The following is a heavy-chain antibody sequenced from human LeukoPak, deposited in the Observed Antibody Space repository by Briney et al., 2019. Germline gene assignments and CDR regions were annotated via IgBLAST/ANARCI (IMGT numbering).Heavy chain of an antibody. D-gene: IGHD3-22*01. J-gene: IGHJ4*02. Sequence: GESLKISCKGSGYSFTSYWIGWVRQMPGKGLEWMGIIYPGDSDTRYSPSFQGQVTTSADKSISTAYLQWSSLKASDTAMYYCARLDYYDSSGYSDFDYWGQGTLVTVSS. CDR2: IYPGDSDT. CDR1: GYSFTSYW. CDR3: ARLDYYDSSGYSDFDY. V-gene: IGHV5-51*01.